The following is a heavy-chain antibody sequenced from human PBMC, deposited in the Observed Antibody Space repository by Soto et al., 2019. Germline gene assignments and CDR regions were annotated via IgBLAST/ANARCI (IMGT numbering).Heavy chain of an antibody. CDR1: GFTLSNAW. V-gene: IGHV3-15*01. Sequence: EVQLVESGGGLVKPGGSLRLSCAASGFTLSNAWVSWVRQAPGNGLEWVGRIKNKIEGGTTDYAAPVKGRFSISRDDSKNMLYLQMNSLITADTAVYYCAPNWNVDYWGQGTLVTVSS. CDR2: IKNKIEGGTT. D-gene: IGHD1-20*01. J-gene: IGHJ4*02. CDR3: APNWNVDY.